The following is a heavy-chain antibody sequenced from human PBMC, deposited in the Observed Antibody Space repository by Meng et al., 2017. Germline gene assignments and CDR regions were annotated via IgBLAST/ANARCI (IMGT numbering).Heavy chain of an antibody. CDR3: TTDLSPPFDY. Sequence: VQLVEAGGGVVQPGRSLRLSCAASGFTFSSYGMHWVRQAPGKGLEWVGRIKSKTDGGTTDYAAPVKGRFTISRDDSKNTLYLQMNSLKTEDTAVYYCTTDLSPPFDYWGQGTLVTGSS. CDR2: IKSKTDGGTT. CDR1: GFTFSSYG. J-gene: IGHJ4*02. V-gene: IGHV3-15*01.